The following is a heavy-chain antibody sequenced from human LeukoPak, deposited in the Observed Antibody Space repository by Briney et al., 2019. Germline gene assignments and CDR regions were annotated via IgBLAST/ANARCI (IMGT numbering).Heavy chain of an antibody. J-gene: IGHJ4*02. CDR1: GFTFSSYA. D-gene: IGHD2-15*01. CDR3: AKVRPLGYCSGGSCPPQDY. Sequence: GGSLRLSCAASGFTFSSYAMSWVRQAPGKGLEWVSAISGSGGSTYYADSVKGRFTISRDNSKNTLYLQMNSLRAEDTAVYYCAKVRPLGYCSGGSCPPQDYWGQGTLVTVSS. CDR2: ISGSGGST. V-gene: IGHV3-23*01.